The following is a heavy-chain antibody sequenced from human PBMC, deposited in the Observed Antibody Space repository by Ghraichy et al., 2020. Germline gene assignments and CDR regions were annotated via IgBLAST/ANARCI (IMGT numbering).Heavy chain of an antibody. D-gene: IGHD2-8*01. Sequence: QTLSLTCTVSGGSISSSSYYWGWIRQPPGKGLEWIGSIYDSGSTYYNPSLKSRVTISVDTSKNQFSLKLSSVTAADTAVYYCARHIASLVYATRINWFDPWGQGTLVTVSS. V-gene: IGHV4-39*01. CDR1: GGSISSSSYY. CDR3: ARHIASLVYATRINWFDP. CDR2: IYDSGST. J-gene: IGHJ5*02.